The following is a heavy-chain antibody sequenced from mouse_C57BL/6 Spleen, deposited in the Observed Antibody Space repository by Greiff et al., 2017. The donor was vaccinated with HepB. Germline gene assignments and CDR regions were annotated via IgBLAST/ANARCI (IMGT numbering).Heavy chain of an antibody. D-gene: IGHD2-3*01. CDR2: INPSSGYT. CDR3: ARGVYDGYLGR. Sequence: VQVVESGAELAKPGASVKLSCKASGYTFTSYWMHWVKQRPGQGLEWIGYINPSSGYTKYNQKFKDKATLTADKSSSTAYMQLSSLTYEDSAVYYCARGVYDGYLGRWGQGTTLTVSS. J-gene: IGHJ2*01. V-gene: IGHV1-7*01. CDR1: GYTFTSYW.